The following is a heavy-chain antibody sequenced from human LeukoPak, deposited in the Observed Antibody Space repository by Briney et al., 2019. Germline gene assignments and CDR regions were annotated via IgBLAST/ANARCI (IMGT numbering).Heavy chain of an antibody. D-gene: IGHD2-15*01. V-gene: IGHV3-7*04. CDR2: IKLDGSEK. CDR3: VRSRYCSVGRCYSDY. Sequence: GGSLRLSCAASGFTFSNYWMNWVRQAPGKGLEWVANIKLDGSEKYYVDSVKGRFTISRDNAKNSLYLQMNSLRAEDTAVYCCVRSRYCSVGRCYSDYWGQGTLVTVSS. CDR1: GFTFSNYW. J-gene: IGHJ4*02.